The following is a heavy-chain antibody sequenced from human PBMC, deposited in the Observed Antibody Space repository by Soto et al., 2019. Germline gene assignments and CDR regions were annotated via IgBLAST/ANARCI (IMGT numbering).Heavy chain of an antibody. CDR2: IIPIFGTA. J-gene: IGHJ4*02. D-gene: IGHD3-9*01. CDR3: ARGLYDIFTGYLGDFDY. Sequence: SVKVSCKASGGTFSSYAISWVRQAPGQGLEWMGGIIPIFGTANYAQKFQGRVTITADESTSTAYMELSSLRSEDTAVYYCARGLYDIFTGYLGDFDYWGQGTLVTGSS. CDR1: GGTFSSYA. V-gene: IGHV1-69*13.